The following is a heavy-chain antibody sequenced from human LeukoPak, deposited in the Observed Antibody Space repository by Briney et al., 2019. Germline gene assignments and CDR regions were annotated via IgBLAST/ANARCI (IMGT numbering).Heavy chain of an antibody. CDR2: ISAYNGNT. D-gene: IGHD5-12*01. CDR1: GYTFTSYG. CDR3: AREYSGYDPAPIQYWFDP. Sequence: ASVKVSRKASGYTFTSYGISWVRQAPGQGLEWMGWISAYNGNTNYAQKLQGRVTMTTDTSTSTAYMELRSLRSDDTAVCYCAREYSGYDPAPIQYWFDPWGQGTLVTVSS. V-gene: IGHV1-18*01. J-gene: IGHJ5*02.